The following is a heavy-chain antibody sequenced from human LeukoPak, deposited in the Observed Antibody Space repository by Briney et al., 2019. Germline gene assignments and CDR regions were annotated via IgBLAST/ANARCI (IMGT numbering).Heavy chain of an antibody. J-gene: IGHJ4*02. Sequence: PSETLSLTCTVSGDSTSSSDYYWGWIRQPPGKGLEWIGSTYFSGSTFYNPSLKSRVTISNDTSKNQFSLKLSSVTAADTAVYYCARIVGVTDYFDYWGQGTLVTVSS. CDR2: TYFSGST. V-gene: IGHV4-39*01. CDR1: GDSTSSSDYY. D-gene: IGHD1-26*01. CDR3: ARIVGVTDYFDY.